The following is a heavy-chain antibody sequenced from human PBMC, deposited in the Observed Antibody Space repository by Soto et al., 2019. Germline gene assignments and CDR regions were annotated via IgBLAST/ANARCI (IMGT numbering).Heavy chain of an antibody. V-gene: IGHV1-2*04. CDR2: INPKSGGT. CDR1: GYSFTYYH. D-gene: IGHD2-8*01. Sequence: ASVTVSCKASGYSFTYYHIHWVRQAPGQGLEWLGRINPKSGGTSTAQKFQGWVTMTRDRSISTVYMELTRLRSDDTAVYFCARGHSTDCSNGVCSFFYNHEMDVWGQGTTVTVSS. CDR3: ARGHSTDCSNGVCSFFYNHEMDV. J-gene: IGHJ6*02.